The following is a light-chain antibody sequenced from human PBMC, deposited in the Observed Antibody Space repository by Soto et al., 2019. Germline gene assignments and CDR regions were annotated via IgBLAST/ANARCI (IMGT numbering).Light chain of an antibody. CDR1: SSDVGGYNY. J-gene: IGLJ2*01. V-gene: IGLV2-14*01. Sequence: QSALTQPASVSGSPGQSITISCTGTSSDVGGYNYVSWYQQHPGKAPKLMIYDVSNRPSGVSNRFSGSKSGNTASLTISGLQAADEADYYCSSYTSRSTLVVFGGGTKVTVL. CDR3: SSYTSRSTLVV. CDR2: DVS.